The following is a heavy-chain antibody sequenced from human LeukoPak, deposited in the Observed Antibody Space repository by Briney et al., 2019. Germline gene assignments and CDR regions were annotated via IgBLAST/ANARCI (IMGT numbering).Heavy chain of an antibody. Sequence: PGGSLRLSCAASRFTFRNYAMNWVRQAPGKGLEWVSQISGSGGETYYADSVKGRFTISRDNTENTLYLQMNSLRAEDTALYYCVKRSRDGYNSPLGNWGQGTLVTVSS. V-gene: IGHV3-23*01. CDR3: VKRSRDGYNSPLGN. D-gene: IGHD5-24*01. J-gene: IGHJ4*02. CDR2: ISGSGGET. CDR1: RFTFRNYA.